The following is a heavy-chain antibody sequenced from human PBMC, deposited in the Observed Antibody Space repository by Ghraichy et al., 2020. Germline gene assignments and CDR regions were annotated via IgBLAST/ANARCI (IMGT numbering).Heavy chain of an antibody. CDR3: ATIVVVPAAITNDAFDI. Sequence: EIYHSGSTNYNPSLKSRVTISVDKSKNQFSLKLSSVTAADTAVYYCATIVVVPAAITNDAFDI. CDR2: IYHSGST. V-gene: IGHV4-4*02. D-gene: IGHD2-2*01. J-gene: IGHJ3*02.